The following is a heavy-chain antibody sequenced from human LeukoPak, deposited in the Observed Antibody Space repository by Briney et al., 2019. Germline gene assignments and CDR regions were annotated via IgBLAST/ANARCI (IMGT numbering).Heavy chain of an antibody. J-gene: IGHJ4*02. D-gene: IGHD6-6*01. CDR2: ISSSSSYI. V-gene: IGHV3-21*01. CDR3: ARSRIAARLSIDY. CDR1: GFTFSSYS. Sequence: PGGSLRLSCAASGFTFSSYSMNWVRQAPGKGLEWVSSISSSSSYIYYADSVKGRFTISRDNAKNSLYLQINSLRAEDTAVYYCARSRIAARLSIDYWGQGTLVTVSS.